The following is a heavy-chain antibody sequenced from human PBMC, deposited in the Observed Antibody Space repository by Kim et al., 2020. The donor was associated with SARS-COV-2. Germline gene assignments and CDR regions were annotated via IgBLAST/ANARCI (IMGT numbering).Heavy chain of an antibody. CDR1: GGSFSGYY. Sequence: SETLSLTCAVYGGSFSGYYWSWIRQPPGKGLVWIGEINHSGSTNYNPSLKSRVTISVDTSKNQFSLKLSSVTAADTAVYYCARRGKSSSWYGVRRFSPSSYYFDYWGQGTLVTVSS. CDR3: ARRGKSSSWYGVRRFSPSSYYFDY. V-gene: IGHV4-34*01. CDR2: INHSGST. D-gene: IGHD6-13*01. J-gene: IGHJ4*02.